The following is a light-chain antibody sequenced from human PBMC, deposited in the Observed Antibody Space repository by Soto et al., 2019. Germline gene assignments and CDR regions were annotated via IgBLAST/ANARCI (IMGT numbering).Light chain of an antibody. V-gene: IGKV1-5*01. Sequence: DIQMTQSPSTLSASVGDRVTITCRASQSISSWLAWYQQKPGKAPKLLIYDASSLESGVPSRFSGSGSGTEFTLTIGRLEPEDFAVYYCQQYGSSPLTFGGGTKVDIK. CDR3: QQYGSSPLT. J-gene: IGKJ4*01. CDR2: DAS. CDR1: QSISSW.